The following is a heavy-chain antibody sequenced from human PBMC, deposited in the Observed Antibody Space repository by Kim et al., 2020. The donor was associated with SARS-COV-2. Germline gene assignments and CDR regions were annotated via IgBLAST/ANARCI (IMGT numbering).Heavy chain of an antibody. CDR3: ARVPPRREFDY. D-gene: IGHD3-10*01. J-gene: IGHJ4*02. CDR1: GGSFSGYY. Sequence: SETLSLTCAVYGGSFSGYYWSWIRQPPGKGLEWIGEINHSGSTNYNPSLKSRVTISVDTSKNQFSLKLSSVTAADTAVYYCARVPPRREFDYWGQGTLVTVSS. CDR2: INHSGST. V-gene: IGHV4-34*01.